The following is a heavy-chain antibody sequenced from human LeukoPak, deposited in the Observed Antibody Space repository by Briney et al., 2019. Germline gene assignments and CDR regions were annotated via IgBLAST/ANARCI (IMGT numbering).Heavy chain of an antibody. Sequence: ASVKVCCKASGYTFTGYFMHWVRQAPGQRVEGMGWINPNSGGTNYAQKFQGRVTMTRDTSISTAYMDLSRLRSDDTAVYYCARDERYDSSGYPFDYWGQGTLVTVSS. J-gene: IGHJ4*02. CDR3: ARDERYDSSGYPFDY. V-gene: IGHV1-2*02. D-gene: IGHD3-22*01. CDR2: INPNSGGT. CDR1: GYTFTGYF.